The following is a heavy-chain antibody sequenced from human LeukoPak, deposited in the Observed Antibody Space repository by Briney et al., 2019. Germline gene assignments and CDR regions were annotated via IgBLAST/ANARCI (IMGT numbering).Heavy chain of an antibody. D-gene: IGHD3-16*01. V-gene: IGHV1-18*01. CDR3: AKVDPPTIEGARGDVFHV. CDR1: GYTFTSYG. CDR2: TSPYGEPP. Sequence: GASVKVSCKASGYTFTSYGISWVRQVPGQGLEWMGWTSPYGEPPTYAQEFQGRVTMTTDTSTTTAYMELRSLRSDDTAMYYCAKVDPPTIEGARGDVFHVWGQGTMVIVSS. J-gene: IGHJ3*01.